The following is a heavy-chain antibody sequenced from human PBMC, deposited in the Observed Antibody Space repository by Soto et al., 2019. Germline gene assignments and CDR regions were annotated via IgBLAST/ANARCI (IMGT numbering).Heavy chain of an antibody. CDR1: GGSISSGGYY. Sequence: QVQLQESGPGLVKPSQTLSLTCTVSGGSISSGGYYWSWIRQHPGKGLEWIGYIYHSGITYYNPSLTSLKSPAIISVDTSKNQFSLKLTSVTAADTAVYYCARDDRDFFGDYGRGWFDPWGQGTLVTVSS. D-gene: IGHD4-17*01. J-gene: IGHJ5*02. V-gene: IGHV4-31*01. CDR2: IYHSGIT. CDR3: ARDDRDFFGDYGRGWFDP.